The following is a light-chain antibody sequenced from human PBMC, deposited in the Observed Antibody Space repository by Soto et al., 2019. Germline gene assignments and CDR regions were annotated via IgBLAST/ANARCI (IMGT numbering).Light chain of an antibody. CDR2: LVS. J-gene: IGKJ1*01. V-gene: IGKV2-28*01. Sequence: DIVMTQSPLSLPVTPGEPASISCRSSQSLLHSSGYTYLDWYLQKPGQSPQLLIYLVSNRASGVPDRFNGSGSGTDFTLKISRVEAEDVGVYYCMQALQTWTFGQGTKVEIK. CDR3: MQALQTWT. CDR1: QSLLHSSGYTY.